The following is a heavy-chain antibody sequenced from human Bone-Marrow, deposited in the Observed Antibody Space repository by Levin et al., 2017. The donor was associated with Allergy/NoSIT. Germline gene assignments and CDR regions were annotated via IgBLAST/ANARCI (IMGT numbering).Heavy chain of an antibody. CDR3: ARHKDYGGNGYYYYGIDV. CDR2: VSWNSGTI. D-gene: IGHD4-23*01. V-gene: IGHV3-9*01. Sequence: GGSLRLSCAASGFTFTDYAIHWIRQAPGRGLEWVSGVSWNSGTIGYADSVKGRFTISRDNAKNSLYLQMNSLRTEDTAFYFCARHKDYGGNGYYYYGIDVWGQGTTVTVSS. CDR1: GFTFTDYA. J-gene: IGHJ6*02.